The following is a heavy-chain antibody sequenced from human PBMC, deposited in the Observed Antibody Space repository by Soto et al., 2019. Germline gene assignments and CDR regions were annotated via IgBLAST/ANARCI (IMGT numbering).Heavy chain of an antibody. CDR2: ISAYNGNT. D-gene: IGHD6-13*01. V-gene: IGHV1-18*01. CDR3: ARQLATAFDY. J-gene: IGHJ4*02. Sequence: ASVKVSCKASGYTFTNYNINWVRQAPGQGLGWMGWISAYNGNTYYAQKFQGRVTMTTDTSTSTVYMELRSLRSDDTALYYCARQLATAFDYWGQGTLVTVSS. CDR1: GYTFTNYN.